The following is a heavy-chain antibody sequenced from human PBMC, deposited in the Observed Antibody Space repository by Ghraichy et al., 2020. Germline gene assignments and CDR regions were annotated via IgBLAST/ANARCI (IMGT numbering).Heavy chain of an antibody. Sequence: SVKVSCKASGGTFSSYAVFWVRQAPGQGLEWMGGIIPVFGTANYAQKFQGRVTITADKSTSTAYMELSSLRSEDTAVYYCARGSSYYHDSSGYYNDDAFDIWGQGTRVTVSS. J-gene: IGHJ3*02. CDR1: GGTFSSYA. V-gene: IGHV1-69*06. CDR3: ARGSSYYHDSSGYYNDDAFDI. CDR2: IIPVFGTA. D-gene: IGHD3-22*01.